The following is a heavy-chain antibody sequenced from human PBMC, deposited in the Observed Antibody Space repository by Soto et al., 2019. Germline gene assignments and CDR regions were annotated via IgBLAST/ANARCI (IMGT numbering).Heavy chain of an antibody. J-gene: IGHJ4*01. D-gene: IGHD3-10*01. CDR1: GFSLSNARMG. CDR3: ARIPHYGSGSYPDIVY. Sequence: QVTLRGSGPVLVKPTETLTLTCTVSGFSLSNARMGVSWIRQPPGKALEWLAHIFSNDEKPYSKSLKSRLTMSKDTSKSQVVRTMTNMDPVDTATYYRARIPHYGSGSYPDIVYWGHGTPVTVSS. V-gene: IGHV2-26*01. CDR2: IFSNDEK.